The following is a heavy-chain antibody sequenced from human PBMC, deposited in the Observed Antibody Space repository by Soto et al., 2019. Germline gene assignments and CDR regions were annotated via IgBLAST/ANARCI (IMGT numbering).Heavy chain of an antibody. D-gene: IGHD6-6*01. CDR2: IYHTGTT. J-gene: IGHJ4*02. Sequence: XETLSLTFTVSGDSISSSTYYWGWIRQPPGKGLEWIGCIYHTGTTYYNPSLKSRVTISVDTSKNQFSLKLSSVTAADTAVYYCARPYFSSSSMFDYWGQGTLVTVSS. CDR1: GDSISSSTYY. V-gene: IGHV4-39*01. CDR3: ARPYFSSSSMFDY.